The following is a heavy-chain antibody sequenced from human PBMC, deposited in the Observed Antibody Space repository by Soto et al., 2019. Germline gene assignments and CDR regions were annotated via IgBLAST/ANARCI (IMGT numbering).Heavy chain of an antibody. J-gene: IGHJ6*02. CDR2: IYYSGST. V-gene: IGHV4-39*01. CDR3: AIMYSSGGNYYYYGMDV. D-gene: IGHD6-19*01. CDR1: GGSISSSSYY. Sequence: QLQLQESGPGLVKPSETLSLTCTVSGGSISSSSYYWGWIRQPPGKGLEWIGSIYYSGSTYYNPSLKSRVTISVDTSKNQFSLKLSSVTAADTAVYYCAIMYSSGGNYYYYGMDVWGQGTTVTVSS.